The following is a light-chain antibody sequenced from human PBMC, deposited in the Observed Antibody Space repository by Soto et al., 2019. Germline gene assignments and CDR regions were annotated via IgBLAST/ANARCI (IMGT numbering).Light chain of an antibody. V-gene: IGKV1-39*01. CDR2: LAS. CDR1: QSISNF. J-gene: IGKJ5*01. CDR3: QQSYDTPPYT. Sequence: DIQMTQSPSSLSASVGDRVTITCRASQSISNFLNWYQQKPGKAPKLLIYLASSLQSGVPSRFSGSGSGTDFTLTISSLQPEDFATYYCQQSYDTPPYTFGQGTRLEI.